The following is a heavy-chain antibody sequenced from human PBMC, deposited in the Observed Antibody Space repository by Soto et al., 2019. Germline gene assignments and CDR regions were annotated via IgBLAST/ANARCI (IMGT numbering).Heavy chain of an antibody. Sequence: GSLSLSCAASGITFSSYSMNWVRQAPGKGLEWVSSISSSSRYIYYVDSVKGRFTISRDNAKNSLYLQMNSLRAEDTAVYYCLYGDYGADVSDIWGQGTMVTVSS. D-gene: IGHD4-17*01. J-gene: IGHJ3*02. V-gene: IGHV3-21*01. CDR3: LYGDYGADVSDI. CDR1: GITFSSYS. CDR2: ISSSSRYI.